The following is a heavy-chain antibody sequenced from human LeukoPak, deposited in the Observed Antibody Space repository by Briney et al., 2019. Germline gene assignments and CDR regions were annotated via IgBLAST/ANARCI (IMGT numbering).Heavy chain of an antibody. CDR2: TYYRSKWYD. J-gene: IGHJ4*02. CDR3: ARDPIGPPYGSGSYYSTGYFNY. CDR1: GDSVSSNNGA. V-gene: IGHV6-1*01. D-gene: IGHD3-10*01. Sequence: SETLSLTCAISGDSVSSNNGAWNWIRQSPSRGLERLGRTYYRSKWYDDYAGSVKGRITISPDTSKNQFSLQMYSVTPEDTAVYYCARDPIGPPYGSGSYYSTGYFNYWGQGTLVTVSS.